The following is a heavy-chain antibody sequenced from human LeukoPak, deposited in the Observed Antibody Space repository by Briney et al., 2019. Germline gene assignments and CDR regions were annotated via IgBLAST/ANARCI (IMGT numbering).Heavy chain of an antibody. J-gene: IGHJ4*02. D-gene: IGHD2-15*01. CDR1: GFTFSSYG. Sequence: GGSLRLSCAASGFTFSSYGMHWVRQAPGKGLEWVAVISYDGSNKYYADSVKGRFTISRDNSKNTLYLQMNSLRAEDTAVYYCAKDEGYCSGGSCHLTYYFDHWGQGTLVTVSS. CDR3: AKDEGYCSGGSCHLTYYFDH. V-gene: IGHV3-30*18. CDR2: ISYDGSNK.